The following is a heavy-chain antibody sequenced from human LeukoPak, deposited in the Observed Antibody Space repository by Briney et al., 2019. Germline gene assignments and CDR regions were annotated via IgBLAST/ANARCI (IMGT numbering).Heavy chain of an antibody. V-gene: IGHV3-9*01. D-gene: IGHD3-22*01. CDR1: GFTFDDYA. J-gene: IGHJ4*02. CDR2: ISWNSGSI. Sequence: GGSLRLSCAASGFTFDDYAMHWVRQAPGKGLEWVSGISWNSGSIGYADSVKGRFTISRDNAKNSLYLQMNSLRAEDTALYYCAKSIGYYYGSSGYYNFDYWGQGTLVTVSS. CDR3: AKSIGYYYGSSGYYNFDY.